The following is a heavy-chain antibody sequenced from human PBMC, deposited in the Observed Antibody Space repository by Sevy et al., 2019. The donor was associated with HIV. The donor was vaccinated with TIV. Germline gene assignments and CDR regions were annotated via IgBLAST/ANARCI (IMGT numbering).Heavy chain of an antibody. J-gene: IGHJ4*02. D-gene: IGHD4-17*01. CDR1: GITFSSHA. Sequence: GGSLRLSCAASGITFSSHAMHWVRQAPGKGLGGGKIISYDGSNKYYADSVKGRFTISRDNSKNTLYLQMNSLRAEDTAVYYCARADYGDYSGEFDYWGQGTLVTVSS. V-gene: IGHV3-30-3*01. CDR2: ISYDGSNK. CDR3: ARADYGDYSGEFDY.